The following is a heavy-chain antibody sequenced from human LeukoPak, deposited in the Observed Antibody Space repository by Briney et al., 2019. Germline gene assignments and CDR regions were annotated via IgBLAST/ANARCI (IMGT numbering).Heavy chain of an antibody. J-gene: IGHJ4*02. D-gene: IGHD2-15*01. Sequence: SETLSLTCVVSGGSFSGYYWSWIRQPPGKGLEWIGEINNSGSTNYNPSLKSRVTISVDTSKNQFSLKLSSVTAADTAVYYCARAINTARGSHYFDYWGQGTLVTVSS. CDR2: INNSGST. CDR1: GGSFSGYY. V-gene: IGHV4-34*01. CDR3: ARAINTARGSHYFDY.